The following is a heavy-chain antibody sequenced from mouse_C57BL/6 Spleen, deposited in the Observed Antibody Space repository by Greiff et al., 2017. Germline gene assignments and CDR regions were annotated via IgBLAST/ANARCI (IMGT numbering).Heavy chain of an antibody. Sequence: VHLVESGAELVKPGASVKISCKASGYTFTDYYINWVKQRPGQGLEWIGKIGPGSGSTYYNEKFKGKATLTADKSSSTAYMQLSSLTSEDSAVYFCARSRDYYGSSHWYFDVWGTGTTVTVSS. CDR2: IGPGSGST. J-gene: IGHJ1*03. V-gene: IGHV1-77*01. CDR3: ARSRDYYGSSHWYFDV. D-gene: IGHD1-1*01. CDR1: GYTFTDYY.